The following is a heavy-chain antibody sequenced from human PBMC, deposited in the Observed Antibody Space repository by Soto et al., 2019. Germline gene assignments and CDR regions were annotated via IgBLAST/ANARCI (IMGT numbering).Heavy chain of an antibody. V-gene: IGHV1-8*01. CDR3: ASVTYDFWSGYFDY. CDR2: MNPNSGNT. D-gene: IGHD3-3*01. CDR1: GYTFTSYD. J-gene: IGHJ4*02. Sequence: ASVKVSCRASGYTFTSYDINWVRQATGQGLEWMGWMNPNSGNTGYAQKFQGRVTMTRNTSISTAYMELSSLRSEDTAVYYCASVTYDFWSGYFDYWGQGTLVTVSS.